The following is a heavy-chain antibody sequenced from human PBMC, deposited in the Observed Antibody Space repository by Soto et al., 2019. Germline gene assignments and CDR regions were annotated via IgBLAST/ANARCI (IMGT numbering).Heavy chain of an antibody. V-gene: IGHV4-4*02. CDR1: GGSISSSNW. CDR2: IYHSGST. Sequence: SETLSLTCAVSGGSISSSNWWSWVRQPPGKGLEWIGEIYHSGSTNYNPSLKSRVTISVDKSKNQFSLKLSSVTAADTAVYYCARSGSYGYGDYFGMDVWGEGTTVTDSS. J-gene: IGHJ6*04. CDR3: ARSGSYGYGDYFGMDV. D-gene: IGHD5-18*01.